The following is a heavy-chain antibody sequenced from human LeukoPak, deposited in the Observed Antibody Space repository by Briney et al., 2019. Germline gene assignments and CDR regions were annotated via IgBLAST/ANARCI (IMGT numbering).Heavy chain of an antibody. CDR3: AHTITGTTVDY. CDR2: ISSSSSYI. J-gene: IGHJ4*02. CDR1: GFTFSSYS. D-gene: IGHD1-7*01. Sequence: TGGSLRLSCAASGFTFSSYSMNWVRQAPGKGLEWVSSISSSSSYIYYADSVKGRFTISRDNAKNSLYPQMNSLRAEDTAVYYCAHTITGTTVDYWGQGTLVTVSS. V-gene: IGHV3-21*01.